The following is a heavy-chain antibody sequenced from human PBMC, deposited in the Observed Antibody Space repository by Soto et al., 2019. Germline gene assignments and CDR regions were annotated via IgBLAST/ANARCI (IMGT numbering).Heavy chain of an antibody. D-gene: IGHD6-19*01. CDR3: ARYSSAWYIAS. J-gene: IGHJ4*02. Sequence: SQTLSLTCAISGDSVFSSSAAWNWFRQSPSRGLEWLGRTYYRSKWYSDYALSVRSRITINPDTSKNQFSLQLNSVTPEDTAVYYCARYSSAWYIASRGQGTLVTVSS. CDR1: GDSVFSSSAA. V-gene: IGHV6-1*01. CDR2: TYYRSKWYS.